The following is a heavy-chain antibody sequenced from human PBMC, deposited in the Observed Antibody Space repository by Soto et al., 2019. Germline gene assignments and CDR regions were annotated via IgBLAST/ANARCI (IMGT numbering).Heavy chain of an antibody. CDR2: VTDSGKST. CDR1: GFTFSSYA. V-gene: IGHV3-23*01. D-gene: IGHD6-13*01. Sequence: GGSLRLSCAASGFTFSSYAMIWVRQAPGKGLEWVSTVTDSGKSTFYAESVEGRFTISRDNSKNTLFLQMSSLRADDTAIYYCAKDGSSSWYYFDYWGQGTLVTVSS. CDR3: AKDGSSSWYYFDY. J-gene: IGHJ4*02.